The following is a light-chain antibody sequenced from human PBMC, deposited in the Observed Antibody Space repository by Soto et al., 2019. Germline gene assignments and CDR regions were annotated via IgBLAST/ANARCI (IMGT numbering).Light chain of an antibody. J-gene: IGLJ2*01. CDR2: EVS. CDR3: SSYTTSASLL. CDR1: TSDVGAYNY. V-gene: IGLV2-14*01. Sequence: QSALTQPASVSGSPGQSIAISCTGTTSDVGAYNYVSWYRRYPGKAPKLMIYEVSTRPSGVSNRFSGSKSGNTASLTISGLQAEDEADYYCSSYTTSASLLFGGGTKLTVL.